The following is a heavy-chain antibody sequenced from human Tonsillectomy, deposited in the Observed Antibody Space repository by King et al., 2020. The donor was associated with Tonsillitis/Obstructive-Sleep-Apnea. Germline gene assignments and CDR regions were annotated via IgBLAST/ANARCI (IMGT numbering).Heavy chain of an antibody. CDR3: AREAPPGNAGPPPFDS. CDR1: GFTFSNYN. CDR2: ISGTSSTI. V-gene: IGHV3-48*02. J-gene: IGHJ4*02. Sequence: VQLVESGGDLVQPGGSLRLSCAASGFTFSNYNMNWVRQAPGKGLEWVSFISGTSSTIFYADSVKGRFTISRDNARNSLYLQMNSLRDGDTAVYYCAREAPPGNAGPPPFDSWGQGTLVTVSS.